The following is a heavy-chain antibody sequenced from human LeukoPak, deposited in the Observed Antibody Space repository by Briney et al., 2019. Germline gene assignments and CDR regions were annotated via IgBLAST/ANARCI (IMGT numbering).Heavy chain of an antibody. J-gene: IGHJ2*01. D-gene: IGHD4-17*01. V-gene: IGHV3-53*01. CDR2: IYSGGSI. CDR3: ARAHMTSVNTRVFDL. Sequence: HPGGSLRLSCAASGFTVSSNYMSWVRQAPGKGLEWVSVIYSGGSIYYADSVKGRFTISRDNAKNSLYLQMNSLRAEDTAVYYCARAHMTSVNTRVFDLWGRGTLVTVSS. CDR1: GFTVSSNY.